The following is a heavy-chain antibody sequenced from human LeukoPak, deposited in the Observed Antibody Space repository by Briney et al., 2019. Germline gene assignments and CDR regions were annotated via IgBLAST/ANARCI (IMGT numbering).Heavy chain of an antibody. J-gene: IGHJ4*02. Sequence: GGSLRLSCVASGFTFSTHWVSWVRQAPGKGLEWVANIKEDGSTTDYVDSVKGRFTISRDNAKNSVFLQMNSLRAEDTAVYYCALQNMILVLGGQGTLVAVSS. CDR3: ALQNMILVL. V-gene: IGHV3-7*01. CDR2: IKEDGSTT. D-gene: IGHD3-22*01. CDR1: GFTFSTHW.